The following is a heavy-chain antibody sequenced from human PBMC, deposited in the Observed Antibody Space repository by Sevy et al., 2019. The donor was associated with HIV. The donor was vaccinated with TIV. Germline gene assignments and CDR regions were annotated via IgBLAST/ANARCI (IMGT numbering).Heavy chain of an antibody. V-gene: IGHV3-30*02. CDR1: GFNFRNYD. J-gene: IGHJ4*02. Sequence: GGSLRLSCAASGFNFRNYDMRWVRQAPGKGLEWVAFMRFDGSNIKYGDSVKGRITISRDKSKNTLYVHLNSLGTEDTAVYYCETDMIRFRGVIEEWGQGTLVTVSS. CDR2: MRFDGSNI. CDR3: ETDMIRFRGVIEE. D-gene: IGHD3-16*01.